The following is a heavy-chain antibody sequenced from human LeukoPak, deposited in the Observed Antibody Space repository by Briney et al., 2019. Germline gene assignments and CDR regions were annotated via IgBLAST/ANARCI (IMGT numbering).Heavy chain of an antibody. D-gene: IGHD2-15*01. Sequence: GGSLRLSCAASGFTFSTYWMHWVRQAPGKGLVWVSRIDHDGINTYYADSVKGRFTISRDNAKNTLYLQMNSLRAEDTAVYYCAVWDIVVVVAHAFDIWGQGTMVTVSS. V-gene: IGHV3-74*01. CDR1: GFTFSTYW. CDR2: IDHDGINT. J-gene: IGHJ3*02. CDR3: AVWDIVVVVAHAFDI.